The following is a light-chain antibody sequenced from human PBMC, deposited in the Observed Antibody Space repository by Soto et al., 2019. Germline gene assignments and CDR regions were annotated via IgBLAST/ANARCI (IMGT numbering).Light chain of an antibody. Sequence: EIVMTQSPATLSVSPGEGAALSCRASQSISNNLAWYQQKPGQAPRLLIYGASTRATGIPARFSGSGSGTEFTRTICRVQAEEFVVHFCERYNTGPRRVGGGTRLDIK. CDR2: GAS. CDR1: QSISNN. J-gene: IGKJ4*01. CDR3: ERYNTGPRR. V-gene: IGKV3-15*01.